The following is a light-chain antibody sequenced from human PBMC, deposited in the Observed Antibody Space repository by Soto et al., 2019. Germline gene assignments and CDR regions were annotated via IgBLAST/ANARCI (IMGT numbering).Light chain of an antibody. CDR1: QGVSRK. Sequence: DIVMTQSPPTLSVAPGERVTFSCRASQGVSRKLAWYQHKPGQAPRLLIYGASTRATGIPARFSGSGSGTEFTLTISSLQSEDFAVYYCQQYNNWPPWTFGQGTKVDI. J-gene: IGKJ1*01. V-gene: IGKV3-15*01. CDR2: GAS. CDR3: QQYNNWPPWT.